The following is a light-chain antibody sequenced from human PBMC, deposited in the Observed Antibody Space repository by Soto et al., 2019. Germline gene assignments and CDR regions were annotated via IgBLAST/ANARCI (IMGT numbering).Light chain of an antibody. J-gene: IGKJ4*01. CDR1: QSFSAW. CDR2: DVS. V-gene: IGKV1-5*01. Sequence: TQMTQSPSTLSASVGDRVTITCRASQSFSAWLAWYQQKPGKAPKLLIYDVSSLESGVPSRFSGSGSGTESTLTIGSLQPDDFAAYYCQHYFSYPLTFGGGTTVEIK. CDR3: QHYFSYPLT.